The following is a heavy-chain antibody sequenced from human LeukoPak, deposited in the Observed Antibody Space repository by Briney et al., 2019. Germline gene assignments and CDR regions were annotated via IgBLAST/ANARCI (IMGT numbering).Heavy chain of an antibody. CDR2: INHSGST. J-gene: IGHJ5*02. V-gene: IGHV4-34*01. CDR1: GGSFSGYY. CDR3: ARHAARPQQGRGWFDP. Sequence: NASETLSLTCAVYGGSFSGYYWSWIRQPPGKGLEWIGEINHSGSTNYNPSLKSRVTISVDTSKNQFSLKLSSVTAADTAMYYCARHAARPQQGRGWFDPWGQGTLVTVSS. D-gene: IGHD6-19*01.